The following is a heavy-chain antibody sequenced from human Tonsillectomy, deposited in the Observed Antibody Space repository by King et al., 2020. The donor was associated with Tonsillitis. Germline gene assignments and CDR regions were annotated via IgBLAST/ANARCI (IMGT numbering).Heavy chain of an antibody. CDR1: GGSFSGYY. D-gene: IGHD3-22*01. V-gene: IGHV4-34*01. Sequence: VQLQQWGAGLLKPSETLSLTCAVYGGSFSGYYWSWIRQPPGKGLEWIGEINHSGSTNYNPSLKSRVTISVDTSKNQFSLKLSSVTAADTAVYYCARAETDSSGYTETPDYWGQGTLVTVSS. CDR2: INHSGST. J-gene: IGHJ4*02. CDR3: ARAETDSSGYTETPDY.